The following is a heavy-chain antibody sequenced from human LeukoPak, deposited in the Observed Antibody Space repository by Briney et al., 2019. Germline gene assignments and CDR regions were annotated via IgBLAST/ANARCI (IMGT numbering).Heavy chain of an antibody. V-gene: IGHV3-74*01. CDR2: INTDGTVT. D-gene: IGHD6-19*01. CDR3: ATKQWLAPPPDS. CDR1: GFTLSKYW. J-gene: IGHJ4*02. Sequence: GGSLRLSCAASGFTLSKYWMLWVRQAPGEGLESVSRINTDGTVTTYADSVKGRFTVSRDNADNTMFLQMNSVRDEDTAVYYCATKQWLAPPPDSWGQGTPVTVSS.